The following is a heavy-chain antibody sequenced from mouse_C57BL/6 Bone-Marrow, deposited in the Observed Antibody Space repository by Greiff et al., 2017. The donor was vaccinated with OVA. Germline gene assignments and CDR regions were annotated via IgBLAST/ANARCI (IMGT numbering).Heavy chain of an antibody. CDR2: IYPGDGDT. CDR3: ARKEDSSGSRFDY. J-gene: IGHJ2*01. D-gene: IGHD3-2*02. Sequence: VQLQQSGAELVKPGASVKISCKASGYAFSSYWMNWVKQRPGKGLEWIGQIYPGDGDTNYNGKFKGKATLTADKSSSTAYMQLSSLTSEDSAVYFCARKEDSSGSRFDYWGQGTTLTVSS. V-gene: IGHV1-80*01. CDR1: GYAFSSYW.